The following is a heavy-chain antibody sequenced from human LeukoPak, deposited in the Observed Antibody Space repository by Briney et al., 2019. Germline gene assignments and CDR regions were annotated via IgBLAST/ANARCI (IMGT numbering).Heavy chain of an antibody. V-gene: IGHV4-34*01. Sequence: SETLSLTCAVYGGSFSGYYWSWIRQPPGKGLEWIGEINHSGSTNYNPSLKSRVTISVGTSKNQFSLKLSSVTAADTAVYYCARVPPGYSSSWDRDYFDYWGQGTLVTVSS. D-gene: IGHD6-13*01. CDR3: ARVPPGYSSSWDRDYFDY. CDR2: INHSGST. CDR1: GGSFSGYY. J-gene: IGHJ4*02.